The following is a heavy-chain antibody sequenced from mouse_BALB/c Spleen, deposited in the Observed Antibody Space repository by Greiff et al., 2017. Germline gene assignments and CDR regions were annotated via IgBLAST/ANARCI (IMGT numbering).Heavy chain of an antibody. J-gene: IGHJ4*01. CDR1: GYTFTSYY. V-gene: IGHV1S81*02. Sequence: VQLQQSGAELVKPGASVKLSCKASGYTFTSYYMYWVKQRPGQGLEWIGEINPSNGGTNFNEKFKSKATLTVDKSSSTAYMQLSSLTSEDSAVYYCTRWVYAMDYWGQGTSVTVSS. CDR2: INPSNGGT. CDR3: TRWVYAMDY.